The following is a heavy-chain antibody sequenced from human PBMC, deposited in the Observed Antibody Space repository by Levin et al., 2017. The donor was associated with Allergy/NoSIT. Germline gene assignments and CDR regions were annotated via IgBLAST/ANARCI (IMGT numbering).Heavy chain of an antibody. D-gene: IGHD5-18*01. V-gene: IGHV4-59*01. CDR1: GGSISSYY. CDR3: ARAKSGYSYYYFDY. Sequence: SQTLSLTCTVSGGSISSYYWSWIRQPPGKGLEWIGYIYYSGSTKYNPSLKSRVTISVDTSKNQFSLTLSSGTAADTAVYYCARAKSGYSYYYFDYWGQGTLVTVSS. J-gene: IGHJ4*02. CDR2: IYYSGST.